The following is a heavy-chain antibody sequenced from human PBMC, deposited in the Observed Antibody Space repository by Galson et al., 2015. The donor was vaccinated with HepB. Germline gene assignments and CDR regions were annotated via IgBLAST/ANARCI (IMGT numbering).Heavy chain of an antibody. CDR3: AREGGGSYPFDY. Sequence: SLRLSCAASGFTFSSYGMHWVRQAPGKGLEWVAVIWYDGSNKYYADSVKGRFTISRDNSKNTLYLQMNSLRAEDTAVYYCAREGGGSYPFDYWGQGTLVTVSS. J-gene: IGHJ4*02. CDR2: IWYDGSNK. V-gene: IGHV3-33*01. CDR1: GFTFSSYG. D-gene: IGHD1-26*01.